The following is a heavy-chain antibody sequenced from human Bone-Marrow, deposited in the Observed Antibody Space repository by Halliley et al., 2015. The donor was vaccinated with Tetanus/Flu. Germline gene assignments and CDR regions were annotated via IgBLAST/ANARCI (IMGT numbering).Heavy chain of an antibody. CDR3: ARGLGMDV. J-gene: IGHJ6*02. Sequence: TLSLTCTVSGGSLSSGSYYWGWIRQPPGKGLEWIGSIYYSVSTYYNPSLKSRVTISIDTSKNQFSLKLSSVTAADRAVYYCARGLGMDVWGQGTTVTVSS. V-gene: IGHV4-39*01. CDR1: GGSLSSGSYY. CDR2: IYYSVST.